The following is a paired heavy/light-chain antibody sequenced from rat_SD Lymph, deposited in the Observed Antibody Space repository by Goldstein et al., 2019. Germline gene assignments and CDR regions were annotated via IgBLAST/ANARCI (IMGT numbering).Light chain of an antibody. CDR2: WMS. CDR3: QQFLEYPNT. J-gene: IGKJ2-1*01. CDR1: KSLLHSNGKTY. Sequence: DIVMTQGALPNPVPSGESASITCQSSKSLLHSNGKTYLNWYLQRPGQSPQLLIYWMSTRASGVSDRFSGSGSGTDFTLKISSVEAEDVGVYYCQQFLEYPNTFGAGTKLELK. V-gene: IGKV2S6*01.
Heavy chain of an antibody. D-gene: IGHD4-1*01. Sequence: EVQLVESGGGLVQPGRSLKLSCVASGFTFSNYGMNWIRQAPGKGLEWVAYISSGSSYIYYAETVKGRFTISRDNAKNTLYLQMTSLRSEDTALYYCARHGGGYYFDYWGQGVMVTVSS. V-gene: IGHV5-34*01. CDR1: GFTFSNYG. J-gene: IGHJ2*01. CDR3: ARHGGGYYFDY. CDR2: ISSGSSYI.